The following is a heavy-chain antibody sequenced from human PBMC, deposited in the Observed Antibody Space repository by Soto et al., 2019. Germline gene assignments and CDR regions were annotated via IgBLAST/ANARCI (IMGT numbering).Heavy chain of an antibody. D-gene: IGHD2-15*01. J-gene: IGHJ3*02. CDR3: AREGPIVVVVAATLTDAFDI. CDR2: INPNSGGT. Sequence: ASVKVSCKASGYTFTGYYMHWVRQAPGQGLEWMGWINPNSGGTNYAQKFQGWVTMTRDTSISTAYMELSRLRSDDTAVYYFAREGPIVVVVAATLTDAFDIWGQGTMVTVSS. V-gene: IGHV1-2*04. CDR1: GYTFTGYY.